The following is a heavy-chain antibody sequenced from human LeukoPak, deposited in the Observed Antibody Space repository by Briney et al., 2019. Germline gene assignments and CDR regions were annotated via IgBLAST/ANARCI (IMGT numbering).Heavy chain of an antibody. D-gene: IGHD2-2*01. J-gene: IGHJ4*02. CDR2: IWYDGSNK. CDR1: GFTFSSYG. Sequence: PGGSLRLSCAASGFTFSSYGMHWVRQAPGKGLEWVAVIWYDGSNKYYADSVKGRFTISRDNSKNTLYLQMNSLRAEDTAVYYCAKTGYYSSTSCYAFDYWGQGTLVTVSS. V-gene: IGHV3-30*02. CDR3: AKTGYYSSTSCYAFDY.